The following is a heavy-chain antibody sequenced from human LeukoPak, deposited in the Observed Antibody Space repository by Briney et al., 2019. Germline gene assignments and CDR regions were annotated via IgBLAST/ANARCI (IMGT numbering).Heavy chain of an antibody. CDR1: GGSFSGHY. V-gene: IGHV4-34*01. CDR3: ARCVTARVVQSRCYYDS. J-gene: IGHJ4*02. CDR2: INHNGRT. Sequence: PSETLSLTCAVYGGSFSGHYWSWIREAPEKGLEWIGEINHNGRTHSNVSLESRVTISLDTSKNQFSLKLTSVTAADRAVYYCARCVTARVVQSRCYYDSWGQGTLVTVSS. D-gene: IGHD2-15*01.